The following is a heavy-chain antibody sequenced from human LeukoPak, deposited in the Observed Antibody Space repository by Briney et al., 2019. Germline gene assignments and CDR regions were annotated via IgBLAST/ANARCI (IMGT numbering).Heavy chain of an antibody. D-gene: IGHD1-26*01. J-gene: IGHJ6*03. CDR2: IISSGDGT. CDR3: AKPFIVGATGYFYYYMDV. CDR1: GFTFSSYV. Sequence: PGGSLRLSCAASGFTFSSYVMSWVRQAQGKGLEWVSVIISSGDGTYYADSVKGRFTISRDNSKDTLYLQMNSLRAEDTAVYYCAKPFIVGATGYFYYYMDVWGKGTTVTVAS. V-gene: IGHV3-23*01.